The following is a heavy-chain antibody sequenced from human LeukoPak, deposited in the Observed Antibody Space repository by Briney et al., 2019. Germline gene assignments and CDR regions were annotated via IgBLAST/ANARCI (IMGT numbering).Heavy chain of an antibody. CDR2: INAGNGNT. V-gene: IGHV1-3*01. D-gene: IGHD3-9*01. Sequence: ASVKVSCKASGYTFTSYAMHWVRQAPGQRLEWMGWINAGNGNTKYSQKFQGRVTITRDTSASTAYMELSSLRSEDTAVFFFEQKTAYEILTGYLDYWGQGTLVTVSS. CDR3: EQKTAYEILTGYLDY. CDR1: GYTFTSYA. J-gene: IGHJ4*02.